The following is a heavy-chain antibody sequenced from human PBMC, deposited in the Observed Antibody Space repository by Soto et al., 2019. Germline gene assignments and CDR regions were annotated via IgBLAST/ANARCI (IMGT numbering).Heavy chain of an antibody. CDR1: GGSISSGDYY. Sequence: PSETLSLTCTVSGGSISSGDYYWSWIRQPPGKGLEWIGYIYYSGSTYYNPSLKSRVTISVDTSKNQFSLKLSSVTAADTAVYYCARSHSSGSTFDYWGQGTLVTVSS. CDR3: ARSHSSGSTFDY. CDR2: IYYSGST. D-gene: IGHD6-19*01. V-gene: IGHV4-30-4*01. J-gene: IGHJ4*02.